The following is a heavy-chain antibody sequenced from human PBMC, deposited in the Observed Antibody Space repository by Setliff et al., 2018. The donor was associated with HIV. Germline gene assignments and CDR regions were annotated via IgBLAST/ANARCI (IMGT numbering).Heavy chain of an antibody. CDR3: ARDPYCSGDGCFRYYQH. Sequence: PSETLSLTCTVSGGSISSGSYYWSWIRQPAGRALEWIGRISSSGTTNYNPSLKSRVKMSIDTSKNQFSLKLSSVTAADTAVYFCARDPYCSGDGCFRYYQHWGRGTLVTVS. CDR2: ISSSGTT. D-gene: IGHD2-15*01. V-gene: IGHV4-61*02. J-gene: IGHJ1*01. CDR1: GGSISSGSYY.